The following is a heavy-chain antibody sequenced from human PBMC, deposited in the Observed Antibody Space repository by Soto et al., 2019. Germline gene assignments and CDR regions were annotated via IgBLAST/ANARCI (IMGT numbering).Heavy chain of an antibody. V-gene: IGHV3-13*01. J-gene: IGHJ4*02. CDR3: AKSQEIGTHFFDS. CDR1: GFTFSGFD. D-gene: IGHD6-13*01. Sequence: GSLRLSCEASGFTFSGFDMHWVRQPTGKGLEWVSSIGTAGDTYYAVSVKGRFTISRDNAKNSLSLQMDSLRAGDMAVYFCAKSQEIGTHFFDSWGQGTQVTVSS. CDR2: IGTAGDT.